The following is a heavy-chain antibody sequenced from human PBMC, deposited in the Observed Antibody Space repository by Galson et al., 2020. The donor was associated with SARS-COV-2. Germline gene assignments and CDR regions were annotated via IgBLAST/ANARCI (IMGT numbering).Heavy chain of an antibody. Sequence: SETLSLTCAVYGGFFSGHYWSWIRQSPGKGLEWIGEITRSGSVNYNPSPKSRVTLSADTSKNQFSLELRYVTAADTAVYYCARGLFQTTMVIVVFTSGSFYFDSWGQGTLVSVSS. V-gene: IGHV4-34*01. J-gene: IGHJ4*02. CDR2: ITRSGSV. CDR3: ARGLFQTTMVIVVFTSGSFYFDS. CDR1: GGFFSGHY. D-gene: IGHD3-22*01.